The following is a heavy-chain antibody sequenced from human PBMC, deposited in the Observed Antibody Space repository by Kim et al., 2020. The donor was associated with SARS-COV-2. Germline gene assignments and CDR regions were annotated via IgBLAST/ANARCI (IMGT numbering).Heavy chain of an antibody. D-gene: IGHD3-22*01. V-gene: IGHV3-23*01. CDR3: AKLPTMIVVAPLDY. Sequence: ADSVKGRFTISSDNSKNTLYLQMNSLRAEDTAVYYFAKLPTMIVVAPLDYWGQGTLVTVSS. J-gene: IGHJ4*02.